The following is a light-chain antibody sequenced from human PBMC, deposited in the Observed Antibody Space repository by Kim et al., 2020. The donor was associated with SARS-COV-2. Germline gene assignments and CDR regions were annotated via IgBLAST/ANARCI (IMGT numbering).Light chain of an antibody. Sequence: PGKTARITCGGNNIGSKSVHWYQQKPGQAPVLVIYYDSDRPSGIRERFSGSNSGNTATLTISRVEAGDEADYYCQVWDSSSDHPGVFGGGTQLTVL. J-gene: IGLJ3*02. V-gene: IGLV3-21*04. CDR3: QVWDSSSDHPGV. CDR2: YDS. CDR1: NIGSKS.